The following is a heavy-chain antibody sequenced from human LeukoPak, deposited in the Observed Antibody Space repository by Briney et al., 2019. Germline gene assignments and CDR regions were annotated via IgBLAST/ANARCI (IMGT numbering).Heavy chain of an antibody. CDR2: TYPGDSDT. V-gene: IGHV5-51*01. CDR3: ARRAYYNYGLDV. J-gene: IGHJ6*02. Sequence: GESLKISCEGSGYRFTTYWIGWVRQMPGKGLEWMGVTYPGDSDTTYSPSFQGQVTISADKSNNTAYLQWSSLKASDTATYYCARRAYYNYGLDVWGQGTTVTVSS. CDR1: GYRFTTYW.